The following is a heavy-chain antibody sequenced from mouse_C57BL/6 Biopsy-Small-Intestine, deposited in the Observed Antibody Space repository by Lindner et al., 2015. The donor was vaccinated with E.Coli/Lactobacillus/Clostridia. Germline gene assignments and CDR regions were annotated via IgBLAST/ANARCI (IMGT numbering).Heavy chain of an antibody. D-gene: IGHD1-3*01. CDR3: AADPHCSGPSCPFGY. V-gene: IGHV1S18*01. J-gene: IGHJ4*01. CDR1: GFTFTSSA. Sequence: SVKVSCKASGFTFTSSAVQWVRQARGQRLEWMGWIVVANGKTNYEQKFQERVTITRDISTSTAYMELSSLRPEDTAVYYCAADPHCSGPSCPFGYWGQGTLVTVSS. CDR2: IVVANGKT.